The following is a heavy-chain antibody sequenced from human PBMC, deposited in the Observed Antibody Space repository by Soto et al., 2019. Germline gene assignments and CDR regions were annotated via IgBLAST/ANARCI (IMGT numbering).Heavy chain of an antibody. CDR2: ISYDGSNK. D-gene: IGHD1-26*01. V-gene: IGHV3-30-3*01. CDR3: AKDLGYRWEQRAFDI. CDR1: GFTFSSYA. Sequence: LRLSCAASGFTFSSYAMHWVRQAPGKGLEWVAVISYDGSNKYYADSVKGRFTISRDNSKNTLYPQMNSLRAEDTAVYYCAKDLGYRWEQRAFDIWGQGTMVTVSS. J-gene: IGHJ3*02.